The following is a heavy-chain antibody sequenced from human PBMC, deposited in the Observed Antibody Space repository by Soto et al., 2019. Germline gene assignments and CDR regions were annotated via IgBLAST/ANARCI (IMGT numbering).Heavy chain of an antibody. J-gene: IGHJ6*02. CDR1: GGTLSDYA. CDR3: ARDAPLRNGMDV. D-gene: IGHD3-3*01. CDR2: IIPMYGRR. V-gene: IGHV1-69*18. Sequence: QVLLVQSGAEVRKPGSSVKVSCKPSGGTLSDYAFSWVRQAPGQGLEWMGNIIPMYGRRNYAQKYQGRVTISADESTTTVYVEMRGLSFEDTAVYFCARDAPLRNGMDVWGQGTTVTVSS.